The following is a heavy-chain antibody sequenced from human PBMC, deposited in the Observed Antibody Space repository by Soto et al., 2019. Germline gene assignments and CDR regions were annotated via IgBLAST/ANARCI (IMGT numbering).Heavy chain of an antibody. D-gene: IGHD3-22*01. Sequence: PSETLSLTCTVSGGSVSSGSYYWSWIRQPPGKGLECIGYIYYSGSTNYNPSLKSRVTISVDTSKNQFSLKLSSVTAADTAVYYCARDHYDSSGYGWFDPWGQGTLVTVSS. CDR2: IYYSGST. CDR1: GGSVSSGSYY. CDR3: ARDHYDSSGYGWFDP. V-gene: IGHV4-61*01. J-gene: IGHJ5*02.